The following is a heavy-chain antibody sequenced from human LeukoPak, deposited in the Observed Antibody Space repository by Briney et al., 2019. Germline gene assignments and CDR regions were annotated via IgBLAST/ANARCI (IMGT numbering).Heavy chain of an antibody. J-gene: IGHJ4*02. CDR2: INPSGGST. CDR3: ARDRDHMYSSSSEDFDY. D-gene: IGHD6-6*01. CDR1: GYTFTSYY. V-gene: IGHV1-46*01. Sequence: GASVKVSCKASGYTFTSYYMHWVRQAPGQGLEWMGIINPSGGSTSYAQKFQGRVTMTRDTSTSTVYMELSSLRSDDTAVYYCARDRDHMYSSSSEDFDYWGQGTLVTVSS.